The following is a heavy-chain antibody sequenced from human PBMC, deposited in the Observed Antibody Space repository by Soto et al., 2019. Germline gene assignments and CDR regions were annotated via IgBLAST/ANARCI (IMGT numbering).Heavy chain of an antibody. J-gene: IGHJ5*02. CDR1: GDSVSSNSAA. CDR2: TYYRSKWYN. Sequence: SQTLSLTCAIAGDSVSSNSAAWNWIRQSPSRGLEWLGRTYYRSKWYNDYAVSVKSRITINPDTSKNQFSLQLNSVTPEDTAVYYCARGIAVAGLNWFDPWGQGTLVTVSS. V-gene: IGHV6-1*01. CDR3: ARGIAVAGLNWFDP. D-gene: IGHD6-19*01.